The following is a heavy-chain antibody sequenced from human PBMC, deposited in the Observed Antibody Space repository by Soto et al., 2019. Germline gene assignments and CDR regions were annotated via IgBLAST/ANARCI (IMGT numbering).Heavy chain of an antibody. CDR2: IYSGGST. CDR3: ARDRLGAISQDSSSWYYYGMDV. V-gene: IGHV3-53*01. D-gene: IGHD6-13*01. J-gene: IGHJ6*02. Sequence: GGSPRLSCAASGFTVSSNYMSWVRQAPGKGLEWVSVIYSGGSTYYADSVKGRFTISRDNSKNTLYLQMNSLRAEDTAVYYCARDRLGAISQDSSSWYYYGMDVWGQGTTVTVSS. CDR1: GFTVSSNY.